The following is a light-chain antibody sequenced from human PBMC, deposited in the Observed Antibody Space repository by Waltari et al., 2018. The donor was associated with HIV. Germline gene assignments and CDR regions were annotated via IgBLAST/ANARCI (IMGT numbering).Light chain of an antibody. CDR3: STWDDRLSDRV. CDR2: RNV. CDR1: SSTIGSNY. V-gene: IGLV1-47*01. J-gene: IGLJ3*02. Sequence: SVLPQPPSASGTPGQRFTISCSGGSSTIGSNYIYWFQQLPGAAPKLLIYRNVQRPSGVPDRFSGSKSGSSASLAISGLRSEDEAVYYCSTWDDRLSDRVFGGGTKLTVL.